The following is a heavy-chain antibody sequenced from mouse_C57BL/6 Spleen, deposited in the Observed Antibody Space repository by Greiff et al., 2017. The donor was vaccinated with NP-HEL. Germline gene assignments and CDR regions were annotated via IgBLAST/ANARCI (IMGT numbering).Heavy chain of an antibody. V-gene: IGHV1-42*01. D-gene: IGHD3-2*02. J-gene: IGHJ4*01. Sequence: EVQLQQSGPELVKPGASVKISCKASGYSFTGYYMNWVKQSPEKSLEWIGEINPSTGGTTYNQKFKAKATLTVDKSSSTAYMQLKSLTSEDSAVYYCARAAQATVAMDYWGQGTSVTVSS. CDR2: INPSTGGT. CDR1: GYSFTGYY. CDR3: ARAAQATVAMDY.